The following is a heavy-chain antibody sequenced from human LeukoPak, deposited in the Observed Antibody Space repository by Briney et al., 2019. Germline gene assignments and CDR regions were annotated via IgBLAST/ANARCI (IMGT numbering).Heavy chain of an antibody. CDR3: ARVGYDYVWGSYRYSFDY. CDR1: VYTLTHYY. J-gene: IGHJ4*02. Sequence: SVNVSYKPSVYTLTHYYKQRVRQDPGHPLEWMGWINPNSGGKNYAQKFQGRVTMTRDTSISTAYMELSRLRSDDTAVYYCARVGYDYVWGSYRYSFDYWGQGTLVTVSS. V-gene: IGHV1-2*02. D-gene: IGHD3-16*02. CDR2: INPNSGGK.